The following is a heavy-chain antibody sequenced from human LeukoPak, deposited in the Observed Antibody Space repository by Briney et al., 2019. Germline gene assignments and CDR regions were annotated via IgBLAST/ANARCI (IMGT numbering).Heavy chain of an antibody. Sequence: ASVKVSCKVSGYTFTSNYMNWVRQAPGQGLEWMGWINPNSGGTNYAQKFQGRVTMTRDTSISTAYMELSRLRSDDTAVYYCARVRIAVAGKYYFDYWGQGTLATVSS. D-gene: IGHD6-19*01. J-gene: IGHJ4*02. V-gene: IGHV1-2*02. CDR2: INPNSGGT. CDR1: GYTFTSNY. CDR3: ARVRIAVAGKYYFDY.